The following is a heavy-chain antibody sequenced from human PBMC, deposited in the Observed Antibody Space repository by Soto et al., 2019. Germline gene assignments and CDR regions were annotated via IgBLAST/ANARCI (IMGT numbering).Heavy chain of an antibody. CDR2: ISAYNGNT. J-gene: IGHJ5*02. Sequence: QVQLVQSGAEVKKPGASVKVSCKATGYTFTSYGISWVRQAPGQGLERMGWISAYNGNTNYAQNLQGRVTMTTDTSTSTAYMELRSLRSDDTAVYYCARDKKGYCSSTSCFNWFDPWAQGTLVTVSS. D-gene: IGHD2-2*01. V-gene: IGHV1-18*01. CDR1: GYTFTSYG. CDR3: ARDKKGYCSSTSCFNWFDP.